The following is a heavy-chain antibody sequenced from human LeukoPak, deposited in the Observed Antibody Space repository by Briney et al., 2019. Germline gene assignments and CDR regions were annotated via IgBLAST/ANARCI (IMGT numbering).Heavy chain of an antibody. V-gene: IGHV3-23*01. J-gene: IGHJ1*01. CDR1: GFTFSSYA. Sequence: PGGSLRLSCAASGFTFSSYAMSWVRQAPGKGLEWVSAISGSGSSTYYADSVKGRFTISRDNSKNTLYLQMNSLRAEDTAVYYCAKDGIWRYFDWLNLWVEREYFQHWGQGTLVTVSS. D-gene: IGHD3-9*01. CDR3: AKDGIWRYFDWLNLWVEREYFQH. CDR2: ISGSGSST.